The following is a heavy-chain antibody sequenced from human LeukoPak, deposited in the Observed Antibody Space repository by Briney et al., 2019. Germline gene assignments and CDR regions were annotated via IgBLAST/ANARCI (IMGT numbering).Heavy chain of an antibody. V-gene: IGHV1-69*04. J-gene: IGHJ3*02. CDR3: AADIVPTDDAFDM. CDR1: GGTFSSYA. CDR2: IIPILGIA. Sequence: SVKVSCQASGGTFSSYAISWLRQAPGQALEWMGRIIPILGIANYAQKFQGRVTITADKSTSTAYMELSSLRSEDTAVYYCAADIVPTDDAFDMWGQGTMVTVS. D-gene: IGHD5-12*01.